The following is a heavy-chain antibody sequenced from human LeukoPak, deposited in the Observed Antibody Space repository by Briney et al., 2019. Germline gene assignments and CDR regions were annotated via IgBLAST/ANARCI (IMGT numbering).Heavy chain of an antibody. Sequence: SETLSLTCTVSGGSISSYYWSWIRQPPGKGLEWIGYIYYSGSTNYNPSLKSRVTISVDTSKNQFSLKLSSVTAADTAVYYCARVTTTPPLNWFDPWGQGTLVTVCS. V-gene: IGHV4-59*01. CDR2: IYYSGST. CDR3: ARVTTTPPLNWFDP. D-gene: IGHD4-17*01. CDR1: GGSISSYY. J-gene: IGHJ5*02.